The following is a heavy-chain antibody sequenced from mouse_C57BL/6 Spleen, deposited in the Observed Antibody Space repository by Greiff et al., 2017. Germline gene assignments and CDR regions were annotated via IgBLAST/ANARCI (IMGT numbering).Heavy chain of an antibody. CDR1: GFTFSDYY. CDR2: INYDGSST. CDR3: ASAHAERNYFDY. J-gene: IGHJ2*01. Sequence: EVQRVESEGGLVQPGSSLKLSCTASGFTFSDYYMAWVRQVPEKGLEWVANINYDGSSTSYLDTLKGRFIISRDNAKNILYLQMSSLKSEDTATYYCASAHAERNYFDYWGQGTTLTVSS. V-gene: IGHV5-16*01.